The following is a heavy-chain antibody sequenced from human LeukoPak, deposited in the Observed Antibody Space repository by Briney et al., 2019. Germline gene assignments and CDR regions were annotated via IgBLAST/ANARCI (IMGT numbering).Heavy chain of an antibody. Sequence: GGSLRLSCAASGFDFSRITMNWVRQAPGKELEWISYISSRTGTIYYADSVKGRFTVSRDDAKNSLYLQMNSLRAKDTAVYYCARARVLGGGENFDYWGQGTLVTVSS. CDR1: GFDFSRIT. CDR3: ARARVLGGGENFDY. J-gene: IGHJ4*02. CDR2: ISSRTGTI. D-gene: IGHD1-26*01. V-gene: IGHV3-48*04.